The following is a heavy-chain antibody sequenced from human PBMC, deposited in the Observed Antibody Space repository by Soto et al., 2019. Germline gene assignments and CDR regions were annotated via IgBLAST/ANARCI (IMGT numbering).Heavy chain of an antibody. CDR2: INHSGST. Sequence: SETLSLTCAVYGGSFSGYYWSWIRQPPWKGLEWIGEINHSGSTNYNPSLKSRVTISVDTSKNQFSLKQSAVTAADTAMYYCARGAGVTIFGVVIRYYYGMDVWGQGTTVTVSS. D-gene: IGHD3-3*01. J-gene: IGHJ6*02. V-gene: IGHV4-34*01. CDR3: ARGAGVTIFGVVIRYYYGMDV. CDR1: GGSFSGYY.